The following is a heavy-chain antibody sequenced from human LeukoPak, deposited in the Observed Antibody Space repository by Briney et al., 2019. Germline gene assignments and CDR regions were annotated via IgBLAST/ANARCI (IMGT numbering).Heavy chain of an antibody. CDR2: ISSDTKNT. CDR1: GFIFTDYA. D-gene: IGHD1-26*01. J-gene: IGHJ4*02. CDR3: TRDVGLIMFAF. Sequence: GGSLRLSCAASGFIFTDYAMSWVRQAPGKGLEWVSTISSDTKNTHYADSVRGRFTISRDNSRSTLILQMNSLRGEDTAKYFCTRDVGLIMFAFWGQGTLVTLSS. V-gene: IGHV3-23*01.